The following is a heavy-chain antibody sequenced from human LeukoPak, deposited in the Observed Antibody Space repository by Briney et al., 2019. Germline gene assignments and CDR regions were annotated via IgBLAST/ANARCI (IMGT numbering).Heavy chain of an antibody. J-gene: IGHJ4*02. Sequence: GGSLKISCKGSGYTFASYLIGWVRQMPRKGLEWRGIIDPGDSETRYSPSFQGQVTISADKSISTAYLQWSSLKTSDTAMYYCVRTSSTWYGDYWGQGTLVTVSS. D-gene: IGHD6-13*01. CDR3: VRTSSTWYGDY. V-gene: IGHV5-51*01. CDR1: GYTFASYL. CDR2: IDPGDSET.